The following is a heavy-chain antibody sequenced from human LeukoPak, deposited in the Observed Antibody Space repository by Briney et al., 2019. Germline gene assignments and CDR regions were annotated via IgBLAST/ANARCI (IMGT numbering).Heavy chain of an antibody. D-gene: IGHD1-26*01. V-gene: IGHV3-30*18. Sequence: GRSLRLSCAASGFTFSSYGMHWVRQAPGKGLEWVAVISYDGSNKYYADSVKGRFTISRDNSKNTLYLQMNSLRAEDTAVYYCAKDREGGSHEAPYFDYWGQGTLVTVSS. J-gene: IGHJ4*02. CDR1: GFTFSSYG. CDR2: ISYDGSNK. CDR3: AKDREGGSHEAPYFDY.